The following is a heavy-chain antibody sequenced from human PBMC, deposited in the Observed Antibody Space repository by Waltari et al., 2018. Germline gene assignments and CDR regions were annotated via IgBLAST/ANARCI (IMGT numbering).Heavy chain of an antibody. CDR1: GYTLTELS. J-gene: IGHJ4*02. D-gene: IGHD6-13*01. Sequence: QVQLVQSGAEVKKPGASVKVSCKVSGYTLTELSMHWVRQAPGKGLEWMGGFEHEEGETNYGQKFQGRVTLTEDTYTDTAYMELSSLRSEDTAVYYCATDGTIAAAGKLDYWGQGTLVTVSS. V-gene: IGHV1-24*01. CDR2: FEHEEGET. CDR3: ATDGTIAAAGKLDY.